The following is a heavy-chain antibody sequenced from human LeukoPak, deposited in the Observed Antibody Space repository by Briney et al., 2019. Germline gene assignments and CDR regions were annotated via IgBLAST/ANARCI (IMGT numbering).Heavy chain of an antibody. CDR1: GGSISSYY. V-gene: IGHV4-4*07. CDR2: IYTSGST. D-gene: IGHD2-15*01. Sequence: SETLSLTCTVSGGSISSYYWSWIRQPAGKGLEWIGRIYTSGSTNYNPSLKSRVTISVDTSKNQFSLKLSSVTAADTAVYFCASGQRGGSSDSKFGYWGQGTLVTVSS. CDR3: ASGQRGGSSDSKFGY. J-gene: IGHJ4*02.